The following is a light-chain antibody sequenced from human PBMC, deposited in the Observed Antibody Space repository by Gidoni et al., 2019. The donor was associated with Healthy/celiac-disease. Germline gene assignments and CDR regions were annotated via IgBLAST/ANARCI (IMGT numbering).Light chain of an antibody. CDR3: PQYNNWPL. J-gene: IGKJ4*01. CDR2: GAS. V-gene: IGKV3D-15*01. Sequence: DIVMTQSPATLSVSPGERATLSCRASQSVSSNLAWYQQKPGQAPRLLIYGASTRAIGIPARFSGSGSGTEFTLTISSLQSEDFAVYYCPQYNNWPLFGGGTKVEIK. CDR1: QSVSSN.